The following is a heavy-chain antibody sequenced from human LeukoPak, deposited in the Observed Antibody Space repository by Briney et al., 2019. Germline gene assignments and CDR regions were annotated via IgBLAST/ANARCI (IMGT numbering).Heavy chain of an antibody. J-gene: IGHJ4*02. V-gene: IGHV4-34*01. D-gene: IGHD3-9*01. Sequence: SETLSLTCAVYGGSFSGYYWSWIRQPPGKGLEWIGEINHSGSTNYNPSLKSRVTISVDTSKNQFSLKLSSVTAADTAVYYCARVDYDILTGYQYWGQGTLVTVSS. CDR3: ARVDYDILTGYQY. CDR2: INHSGST. CDR1: GGSFSGYY.